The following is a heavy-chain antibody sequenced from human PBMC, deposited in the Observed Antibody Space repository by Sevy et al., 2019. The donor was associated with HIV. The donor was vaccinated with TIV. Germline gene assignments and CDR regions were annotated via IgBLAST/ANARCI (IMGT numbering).Heavy chain of an antibody. V-gene: IGHV4-30-4*01. CDR2: INDVGST. CDR1: GDSFRGADYY. J-gene: IGHJ5*02. Sequence: SETLSLTCTVSGDSFRGADYYWSWIRQSPTRGLEWLGYINDVGSTFYNPSFESLLTMSIDTSKKQFSLSLISVTAADTAVYYCARRPDTILRGGFDPWGQGALVTVSS. CDR3: ARRPDTILRGGFDP. D-gene: IGHD3-10*01.